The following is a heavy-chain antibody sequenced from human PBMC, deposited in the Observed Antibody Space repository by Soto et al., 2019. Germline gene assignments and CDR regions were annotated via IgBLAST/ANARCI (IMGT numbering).Heavy chain of an antibody. J-gene: IGHJ4*02. CDR3: ATVHSTSRSFDY. Sequence: GALLLTCTASGLNFSILAVSWVRRAPGKGLEWVSTTGYSRLTTYYADSVKGRFTVSRDNSKNTLDLRMSSLRAEDTAVYYCATVHSTSRSFDYWGQGTLVTVSS. CDR1: GLNFSILA. CDR2: TGYSRLTT. V-gene: IGHV3-23*01. D-gene: IGHD6-13*01.